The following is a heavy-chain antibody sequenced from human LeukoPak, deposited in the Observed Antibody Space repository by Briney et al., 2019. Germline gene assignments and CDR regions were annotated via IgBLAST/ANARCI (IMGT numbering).Heavy chain of an antibody. CDR3: ARARIAVAGALTAFDY. D-gene: IGHD6-19*01. V-gene: IGHV3-74*01. CDR1: GGTLSSYW. CDR2: INGDGSTT. Sequence: GGSLRLSCAASGGTLSSYWMHWVRQAPGKGLVWVSRINGDGSTTNYADSVKGRFTISRDNARYSLYLQMNSLRVEDTAVYYCARARIAVAGALTAFDYWGQGTLVTVSS. J-gene: IGHJ4*02.